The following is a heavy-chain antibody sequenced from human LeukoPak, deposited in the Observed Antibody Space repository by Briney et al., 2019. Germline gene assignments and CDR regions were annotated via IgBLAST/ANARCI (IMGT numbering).Heavy chain of an antibody. D-gene: IGHD3-22*01. CDR2: IIPILGIA. J-gene: IGHJ4*02. Sequence: ASVKVSCKASGGTFSSYAISWVRQAPGQGLEWMGRIIPILGIANYAQKLQGRVTITADKSTSTAYMELSSLRSEDTAVYYCARVAGGYYYDSSGYFDYWGQGTLVTVSS. CDR3: ARVAGGYYYDSSGYFDY. CDR1: GGTFSSYA. V-gene: IGHV1-69*04.